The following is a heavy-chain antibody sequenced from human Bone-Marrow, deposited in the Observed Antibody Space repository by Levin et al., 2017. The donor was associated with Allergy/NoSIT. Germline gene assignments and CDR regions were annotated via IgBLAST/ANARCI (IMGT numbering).Heavy chain of an antibody. D-gene: IGHD3-3*01. V-gene: IGHV3-23*01. J-gene: IGHJ6*02. CDR2: ISGSGGST. CDR3: ARRFLEWLLPHYYYGMDV. Sequence: GESLKISCAASGFTFSSYAMSWVRQAPGKGLEWVSAISGSGGSTYYADSVKGRFTISRDNSKNTLYLQMNSLRAEDTAVYYCARRFLEWLLPHYYYGMDVWGQGTTVTVSS. CDR1: GFTFSSYA.